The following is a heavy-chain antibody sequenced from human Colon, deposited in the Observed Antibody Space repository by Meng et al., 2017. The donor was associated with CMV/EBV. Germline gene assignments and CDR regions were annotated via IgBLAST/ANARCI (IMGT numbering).Heavy chain of an antibody. D-gene: IGHD6-13*01. V-gene: IGHV3-7*01. CDR1: EFTFSTYW. Sequence: GESLKISCVGSEFTFSTYWMTWVRQAPGKGLEWVANIKPDGTETYYVDSVKGRFTISRDNATNSLFLHMNSLRVEDTAVYYCTRTSVASPGVYWGQGTLVTVSS. J-gene: IGHJ4*02. CDR2: IKPDGTET. CDR3: TRTSVASPGVY.